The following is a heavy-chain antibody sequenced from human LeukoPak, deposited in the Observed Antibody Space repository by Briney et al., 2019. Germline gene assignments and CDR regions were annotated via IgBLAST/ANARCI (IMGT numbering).Heavy chain of an antibody. CDR1: GFNFANYG. Sequence: GSLRLSCAASGFNFANYGMSWVRQAPGKGLEWGSTISDSGRRTYYADSVKGRFTISRDNSKNSLYLQMTTLRAEDTALYYCAAVRGRKEMGDYWGQGTLVTVSS. CDR3: AAVRGRKEMGDY. J-gene: IGHJ4*02. D-gene: IGHD5-24*01. V-gene: IGHV3-23*01. CDR2: ISDSGRRT.